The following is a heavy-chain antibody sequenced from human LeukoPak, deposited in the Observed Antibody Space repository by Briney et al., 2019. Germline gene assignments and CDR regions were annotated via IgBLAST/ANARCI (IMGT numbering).Heavy chain of an antibody. CDR1: GFTFSSYE. J-gene: IGHJ3*02. Sequence: SGGSLRLSCAASGFTFSSYEMNWVRQAPGKGLEWVSYNSFSGGTIYYADSVRGRFTISRDNAKDSLYLQMNSLRAEDMAVYFCARGNGGSYPGAFDIWGQGTMVTVSS. D-gene: IGHD1-26*01. CDR2: NSFSGGTI. CDR3: ARGNGGSYPGAFDI. V-gene: IGHV3-48*03.